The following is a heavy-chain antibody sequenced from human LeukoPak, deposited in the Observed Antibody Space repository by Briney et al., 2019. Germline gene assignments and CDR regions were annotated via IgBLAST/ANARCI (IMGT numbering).Heavy chain of an antibody. J-gene: IGHJ5*02. Sequence: GRSLRLSCAASGFTVSSNYMSWVRQAPGKGLEWVSVIYSGGSTYYADSVKGRFTISRDNSKNTLYLQMNSLRAEDTAVYYCARVISQTYYYDSSGRNWFDPWGQGTLVTVSS. CDR3: ARVISQTYYYDSSGRNWFDP. CDR1: GFTVSSNY. CDR2: IYSGGST. V-gene: IGHV3-53*01. D-gene: IGHD3-22*01.